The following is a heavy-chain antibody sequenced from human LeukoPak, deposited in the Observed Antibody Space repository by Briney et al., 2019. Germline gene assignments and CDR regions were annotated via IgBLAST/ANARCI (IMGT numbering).Heavy chain of an antibody. D-gene: IGHD5-12*01. CDR3: AINGGGDSGYGNFDY. J-gene: IGHJ4*02. V-gene: IGHV3-9*01. Sequence: GGSLRLSCAASGFVFDDYGMNWVRQVPGKGLEWVSGINWNSDSIGYADSVKGRFTTSRDNAKNSLYLQMNSLRAEDTAFYYCAINGGGDSGYGNFDYRGQGTLVTVSS. CDR2: INWNSDSI. CDR1: GFVFDDYG.